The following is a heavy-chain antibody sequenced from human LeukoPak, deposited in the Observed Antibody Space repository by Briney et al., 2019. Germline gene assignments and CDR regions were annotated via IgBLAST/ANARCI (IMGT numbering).Heavy chain of an antibody. CDR1: GFTVSSNY. D-gene: IGHD1-26*01. CDR2: VYSSANT. J-gene: IGHJ6*03. V-gene: IGHV3-53*01. Sequence: GGSLRLSCAASGFTVSSNYMSWVRQAPGKGLEWVSVVYSSANTYYADSVKGRFTISRDNSENMVYLQMNSLRAEDTAVYHCARDLVSGAQHYMEVWGKGTTVTVSS. CDR3: ARDLVSGAQHYMEV.